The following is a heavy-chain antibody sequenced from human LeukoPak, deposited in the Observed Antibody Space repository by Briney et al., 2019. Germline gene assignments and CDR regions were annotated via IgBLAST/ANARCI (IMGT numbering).Heavy chain of an antibody. V-gene: IGHV3-49*04. CDR2: IRSRAYGGTT. D-gene: IGHD5-18*01. J-gene: IGHJ6*02. CDR3: ARGPIQRWLYNGMDV. CDR1: EFTFGAHA. Sequence: GRSLRLSCTASEFTFGAHAMSRVRQAPGKGLEWVAFIRSRAYGGTTEYAPTVKCRFLISSDDPKSIAYLHMNSLKTEDTAVYYCARGPIQRWLYNGMDVWGQGTTVSVSS.